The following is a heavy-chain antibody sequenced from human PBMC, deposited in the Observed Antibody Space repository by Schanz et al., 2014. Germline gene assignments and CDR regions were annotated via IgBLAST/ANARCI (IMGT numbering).Heavy chain of an antibody. V-gene: IGHV1-69*08. CDR2: IIPILGIA. D-gene: IGHD2-2*01. CDR1: GGTFNSYT. J-gene: IGHJ5*02. Sequence: QVQLVQSGAEVKKPGSSMKVSCKASGGTFNSYTINWVRQAPGQGLEWMGRIIPILGIANYAQKFQGRVTITADKSTFTAYMDVSSLRSEDTAVYYCARDRRRYCSTASCLHDNWFDPWGQGTLVIVSS. CDR3: ARDRRRYCSTASCLHDNWFDP.